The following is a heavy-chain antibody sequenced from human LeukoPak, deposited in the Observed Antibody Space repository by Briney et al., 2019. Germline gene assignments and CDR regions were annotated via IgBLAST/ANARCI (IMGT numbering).Heavy chain of an antibody. CDR2: ISSSGSTI. J-gene: IGHJ2*01. CDR3: ATVAMEDWYFDL. CDR1: GFTFRSYS. V-gene: IGHV3-48*02. D-gene: IGHD5-18*01. Sequence: GGSLRLSCVASGFTFRSYSMNWVRQAPGKGLEWVSYISSSGSTIYYADAVKGRFTISRDNAKNSLYLQMSSLRDEDTAVYYCATVAMEDWYFDLWGRGTLVTVSS.